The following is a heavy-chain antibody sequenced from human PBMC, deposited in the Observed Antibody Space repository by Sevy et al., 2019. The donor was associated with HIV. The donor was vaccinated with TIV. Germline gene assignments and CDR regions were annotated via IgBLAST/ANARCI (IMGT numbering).Heavy chain of an antibody. D-gene: IGHD2-2*01. J-gene: IGHJ4*02. CDR2: IYYSGST. CDR1: GGSISGYY. Sequence: SETLSLTCTVSGGSISGYYWSWIRQPPGKGLEWIGNIYYSGSTNYNPSLKSRVTISVDTSKNQFSLKLSSVTAADTAVYYCARGTYCSSTSCLAYDYWGQGTLVTVSS. CDR3: ARGTYCSSTSCLAYDY. V-gene: IGHV4-59*01.